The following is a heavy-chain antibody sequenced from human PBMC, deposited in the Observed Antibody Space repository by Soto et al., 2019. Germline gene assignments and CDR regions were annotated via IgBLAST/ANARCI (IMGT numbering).Heavy chain of an antibody. CDR1: GGSISSGGYS. V-gene: IGHV4-61*08. Sequence: SETLSLTCAVSGGSISSGGYSWSWIRQPPGKGLEWIGYIYYSGGTNYNPSLKSRVTISVDTPKNQLSLKLNSVTAADTAVYYCARVAADIASWLDPWGQGTLVTV. CDR2: IYYSGGT. J-gene: IGHJ5*02. D-gene: IGHD5-12*01. CDR3: ARVAADIASWLDP.